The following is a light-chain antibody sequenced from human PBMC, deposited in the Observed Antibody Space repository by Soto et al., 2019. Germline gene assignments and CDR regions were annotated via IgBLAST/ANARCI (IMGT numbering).Light chain of an antibody. Sequence: EILMTQFPATLSVSPGGRASLSCRDRQSIRETLHWYQKKNGKAPRLLIHGASPRAPGFPARFSGSGYGTDLTITISRLEHEDFEVYYCQQYGSSPRTFGHGTQVDI. V-gene: IGKV3-20*01. CDR1: QSIRET. CDR2: GAS. J-gene: IGKJ1*01. CDR3: QQYGSSPRT.